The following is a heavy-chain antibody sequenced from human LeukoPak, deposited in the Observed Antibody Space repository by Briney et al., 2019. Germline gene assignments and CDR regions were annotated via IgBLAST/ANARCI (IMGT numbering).Heavy chain of an antibody. V-gene: IGHV3-23*01. CDR2: ISGSGGST. J-gene: IGHJ4*02. CDR1: GFTFSSYA. D-gene: IGHD3-22*01. Sequence: PGGSLRLSCAASGFTFSSYAMSWVRQAPGKGLEWVSAISGSGGSTYYADSVKGRFTISRDNSKNTLYLQMNSLRAEDTAVYYCARKTYYYDSSYFDYWGQGTLVTVSS. CDR3: ARKTYYYDSSYFDY.